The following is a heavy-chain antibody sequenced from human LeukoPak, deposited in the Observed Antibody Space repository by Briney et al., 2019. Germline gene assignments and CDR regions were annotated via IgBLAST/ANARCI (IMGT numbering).Heavy chain of an antibody. J-gene: IGHJ4*02. Sequence: PSETLSLTCTVSGDSFRSYQWSWLRQPPGKGLEWIGYISSSGSTSYNPSLKGRLTISVDMSKNQFSLKLTSVTAADTAVYYCARVGRGDHTWGSYYCDHWGQGTLVSVSS. CDR1: GDSFRSYQ. CDR3: ARVGRGDHTWGSYYCDH. V-gene: IGHV4-59*01. CDR2: ISSSGST. D-gene: IGHD3-16*01.